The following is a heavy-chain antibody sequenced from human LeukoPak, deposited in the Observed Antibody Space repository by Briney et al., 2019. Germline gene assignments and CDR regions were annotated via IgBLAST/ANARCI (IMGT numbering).Heavy chain of an antibody. CDR2: IRYDGSNK. Sequence: RGSLRLSCAASGFTFSSYGMHWVRQAPGKGLEWVAFIRYDGSNKYYADSVKGRFTISRDNSKNTLYLQMNSLRAEDTAVYYCAKDPDYYDSSGYHFDYWGQGALVTVSS. CDR1: GFTFSSYG. J-gene: IGHJ4*02. CDR3: AKDPDYYDSSGYHFDY. D-gene: IGHD3-22*01. V-gene: IGHV3-30*02.